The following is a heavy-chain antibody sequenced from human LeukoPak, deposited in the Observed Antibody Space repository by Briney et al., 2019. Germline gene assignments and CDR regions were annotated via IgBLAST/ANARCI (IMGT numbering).Heavy chain of an antibody. CDR3: AGAAAVGAIEIDY. CDR2: IYYSGST. D-gene: IGHD1-26*01. CDR1: GGSVSSGSYY. V-gene: IGHV4-61*01. Sequence: SETLSLTCTVSGGSVSSGSYYWSWIRQPPGKGLEWIGYIYYSGSTNYNPSLKSRVTISVDTSKNQFSLKLSSVTAADTAVYYCAGAAAVGAIEIDYWGQGTLVTVSS. J-gene: IGHJ4*02.